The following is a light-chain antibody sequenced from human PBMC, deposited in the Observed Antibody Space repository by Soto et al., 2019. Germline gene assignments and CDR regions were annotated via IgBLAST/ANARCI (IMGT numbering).Light chain of an antibody. J-gene: IGKJ1*01. CDR1: QSVSSS. CDR3: QQYNRWPPWT. CDR2: GAS. Sequence: EVVMTQSPATLSVSPGERATLSCRASQSVSSSLAWYQQKPGQAPRLLIYGASTRPTGIPVRFSGSGSGTDFTLTISSLQSEDFAVYYCQQYNRWPPWTFGQGTKVEIK. V-gene: IGKV3-15*01.